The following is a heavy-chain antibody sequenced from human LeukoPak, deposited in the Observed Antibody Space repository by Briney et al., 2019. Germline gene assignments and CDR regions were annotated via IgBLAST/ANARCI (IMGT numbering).Heavy chain of an antibody. Sequence: GGSLRLSCAASGFTFDDYAMHWVRQAPGKGLEWVSGISWNSGSIGYADSVKGRFTISRDNAKNSLYLQMNSLRAEDTALYYCAKDRSSGGSCMDYWGQGTLVTVSS. J-gene: IGHJ4*02. CDR3: AKDRSSGGSCMDY. V-gene: IGHV3-9*01. D-gene: IGHD2-15*01. CDR2: ISWNSGSI. CDR1: GFTFDDYA.